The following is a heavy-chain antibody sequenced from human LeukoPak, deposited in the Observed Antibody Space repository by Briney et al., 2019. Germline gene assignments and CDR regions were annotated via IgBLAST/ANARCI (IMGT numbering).Heavy chain of an antibody. CDR1: GYSISSDYY. Sequence: PSETLSLTCTVSGYSISSDYYWGWIRQSPGKGPEWIGSIYHSGNTYYNPSLKSRVTISVATSKNQFSLKLSSVTAADTAVYYCARTGEVWVDPWGQGTLVTVSS. J-gene: IGHJ5*02. CDR2: IYHSGNT. CDR3: ARTGEVWVDP. D-gene: IGHD2-21*01. V-gene: IGHV4-38-2*02.